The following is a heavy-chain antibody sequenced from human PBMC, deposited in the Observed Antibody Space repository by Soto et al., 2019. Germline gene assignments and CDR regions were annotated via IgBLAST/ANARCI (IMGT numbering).Heavy chain of an antibody. CDR3: AKERGYNYGYDAMDV. CDR2: ISGSGGST. V-gene: IGHV3-23*01. Sequence: EVQLLESGGGLVQPGGSLRLSCAASGFTFSSYAISWVRQAPGKGLEWVSGISGSGGSTYYADSVKGRFTISRDNSKNKLYLQTNSLRAEDTAVYYCAKERGYNYGYDAMDVWGQGTTVTVSS. J-gene: IGHJ6*02. CDR1: GFTFSSYA. D-gene: IGHD5-18*01.